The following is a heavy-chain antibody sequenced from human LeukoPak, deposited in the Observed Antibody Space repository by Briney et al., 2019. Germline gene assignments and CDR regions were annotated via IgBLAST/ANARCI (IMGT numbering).Heavy chain of an antibody. Sequence: GRSLRLSCAASGFTFDDYAMHWVRQAPGKGLEWVSGISWNSGSIGYADSVKGRFTISRDNAKNSLYLQMNSLRAEDPALYYCAKDPTAAGYVDYWGQGTLVTVSS. CDR2: ISWNSGSI. CDR3: AKDPTAAGYVDY. CDR1: GFTFDDYA. D-gene: IGHD6-13*01. V-gene: IGHV3-9*01. J-gene: IGHJ4*02.